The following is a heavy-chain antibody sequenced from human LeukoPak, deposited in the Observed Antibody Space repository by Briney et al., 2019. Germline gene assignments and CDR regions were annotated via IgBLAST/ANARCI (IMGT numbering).Heavy chain of an antibody. J-gene: IGHJ6*03. CDR3: ARNGITGTTAYYYYYMDV. V-gene: IGHV1-69*06. CDR2: IIPIFGTA. D-gene: IGHD1-7*01. CDR1: GGTFSSYA. Sequence: ASVKVSCKASGGTFSSYAISWVRQAPGQGLEWMGGIIPIFGTANYAQKFQGRVTITADKSTSTAYMELSSLRSEDTAVYYCARNGITGTTAYYYYYMDVWGKGTTVTVSS.